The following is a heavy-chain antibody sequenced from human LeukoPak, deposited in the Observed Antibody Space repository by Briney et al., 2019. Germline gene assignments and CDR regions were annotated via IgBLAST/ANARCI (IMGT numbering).Heavy chain of an antibody. V-gene: IGHV4-30-4*08. CDR2: IYYSGST. J-gene: IGHJ4*02. D-gene: IGHD4-23*01. CDR3: ARGNGGNRAFDY. CDR1: GGSISSGDYY. Sequence: PSQTLSLTCTVSGGSISSGDYYWSWIRQPPGKGLEWIGYIYYSGSTYYNPSLKSRVTISVDTSMNQFSLKLSSVTAADTAVYYCARGNGGNRAFDYWGQGTLVTVSS.